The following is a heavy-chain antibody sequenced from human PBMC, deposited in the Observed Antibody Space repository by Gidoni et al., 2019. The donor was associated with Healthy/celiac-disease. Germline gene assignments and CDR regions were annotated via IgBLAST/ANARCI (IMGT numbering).Heavy chain of an antibody. Sequence: QVQLVESGGGVVQPARSLRLSCAASGFTFSSYAMPLVRQAPGKGLEWVAVISYDGSNKYYADSVKGRFTISRDNSKNTLYLQMNSLRAEDTAVYYCARDSAELSRWGIYYYYYYGMDVWGQGTTVTVSS. CDR3: ARDSAELSRWGIYYYYYYGMDV. D-gene: IGHD2-21*01. CDR2: ISYDGSNK. CDR1: GFTFSSYA. V-gene: IGHV3-30-3*01. J-gene: IGHJ6*02.